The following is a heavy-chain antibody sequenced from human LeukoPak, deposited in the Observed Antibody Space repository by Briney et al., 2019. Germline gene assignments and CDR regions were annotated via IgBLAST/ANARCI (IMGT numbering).Heavy chain of an antibody. CDR3: ARDNSMHERGWWFDP. CDR1: GYSFTSHY. V-gene: IGHV1-46*01. Sequence: ASVKVSCKASGYSFTSHYMHWVRQAPGQGHEWMRLINPRGRSTIYAKKFQGRIIMTRDMSTTTDYMDLSSLKSDDTAVYYCARDNSMHERGWWFDPWGQGTLVTVSS. D-gene: IGHD4-23*01. J-gene: IGHJ5*02. CDR2: INPRGRST.